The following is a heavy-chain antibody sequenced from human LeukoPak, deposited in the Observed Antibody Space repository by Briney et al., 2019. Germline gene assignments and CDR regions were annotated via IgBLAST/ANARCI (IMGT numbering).Heavy chain of an antibody. CDR3: ARLYYYGSGTSRPE. D-gene: IGHD3-10*01. CDR1: GGSISSSNYY. V-gene: IGHV4-39*01. J-gene: IGHJ4*02. Sequence: SETLSLTCTVFGGSISSSNYYWGWIRQPPGKGLEWIGTIYYSGTTYYNPSLKSRLTISVGTSKNQFSLKLSSVTAADTAVYYCARLYYYGSGTSRPEWGQGTLVTVSS. CDR2: IYYSGTT.